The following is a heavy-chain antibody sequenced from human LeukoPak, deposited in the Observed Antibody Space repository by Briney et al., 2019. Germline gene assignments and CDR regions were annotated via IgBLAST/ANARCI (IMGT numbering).Heavy chain of an antibody. CDR2: INHSGST. J-gene: IGHJ4*02. CDR3: ARFTLYYYGSGSLNAYYFDY. V-gene: IGHV4-34*01. CDR1: GGSSSGYY. Sequence: SETLSLTCAVYGGSSSGYYWSWIRQPPGKGLEWIGEINHSGSTNYSPSLKSRVTISVDTSKNQFSLKPSSVTAADTAVYYCARFTLYYYGSGSLNAYYFDYWGQGTLVTVSS. D-gene: IGHD3-10*01.